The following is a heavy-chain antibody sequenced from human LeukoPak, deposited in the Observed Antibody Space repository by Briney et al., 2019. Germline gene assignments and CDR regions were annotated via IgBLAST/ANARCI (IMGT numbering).Heavy chain of an antibody. D-gene: IGHD2/OR15-2a*01. CDR3: VRDWAPASMQAAPFDC. J-gene: IGHJ4*02. CDR1: GFGFSNFW. Sequence: GGPLRLSCAASGFGFSNFWMSWVRQAPGKGPEWVANIKEDGSLKNYVDSVEGRFTVSRDNAKNTLYLQMNSLRLEDTAVYYCVRDWAPASMQAAPFDCWGQGTLVTVSS. V-gene: IGHV3-7*01. CDR2: IKEDGSLK.